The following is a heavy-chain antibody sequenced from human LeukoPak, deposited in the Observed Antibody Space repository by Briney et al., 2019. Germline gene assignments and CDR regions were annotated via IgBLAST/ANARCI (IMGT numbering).Heavy chain of an antibody. Sequence: GGSLRLSCAASGFTFSNYAMSWVRQAPGKGLEWVSGISGSDGRTYYADSVKGRYTISRDNSKNLVFLQMSSLGAEDTAVYYCAKELTVTGTPYLDYWGQGTLVTVSS. CDR2: ISGSDGRT. CDR3: AKELTVTGTPYLDY. J-gene: IGHJ4*02. V-gene: IGHV3-23*01. D-gene: IGHD6-19*01. CDR1: GFTFSNYA.